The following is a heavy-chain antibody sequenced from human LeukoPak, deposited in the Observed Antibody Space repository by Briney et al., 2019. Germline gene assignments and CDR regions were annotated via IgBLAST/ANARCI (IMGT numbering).Heavy chain of an antibody. J-gene: IGHJ4*02. V-gene: IGHV1-18*04. CDR1: GYAFTSYG. CDR3: AREGTTPYYFDY. D-gene: IGHD2-2*01. Sequence: ASVKGSCKASGYAFTSYGISWVRQAPGQGLEWMGWISAYNGNTNYAQKLQGRVTMTTDTSTSTAYMELRSLRSDDTAVYYCAREGTTPYYFDYWGQGTLVTVSS. CDR2: ISAYNGNT.